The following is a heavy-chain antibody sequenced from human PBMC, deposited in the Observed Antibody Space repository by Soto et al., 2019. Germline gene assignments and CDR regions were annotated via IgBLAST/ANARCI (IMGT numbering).Heavy chain of an antibody. D-gene: IGHD5-18*01. Sequence: SETLSLTCTVSGGSISSSSYYWGWIRQPPGKGLEWIGSIFYSGNTYYNPSLRSRVTVSADTSKNQFSLKLSSVTAADTAVYYCARRLQGSPPDYWGQGTLVTVSS. CDR2: IFYSGNT. V-gene: IGHV4-39*01. CDR1: GGSISSSSYY. CDR3: ARRLQGSPPDY. J-gene: IGHJ4*02.